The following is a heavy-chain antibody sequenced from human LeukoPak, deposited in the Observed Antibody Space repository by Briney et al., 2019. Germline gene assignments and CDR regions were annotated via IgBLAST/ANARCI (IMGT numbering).Heavy chain of an antibody. J-gene: IGHJ4*02. CDR3: AKLMATIIEPLDY. D-gene: IGHD5-24*01. Sequence: PGGSLRLSCAASGFTFSNYAMSWVRQAPGKGLEWVSTISGSGGSTYYADSVKGRFTISRDNSKNTLNLQMNSLRAEDTAVYYCAKLMATIIEPLDYWGQGTLVSVSS. V-gene: IGHV3-23*01. CDR2: ISGSGGST. CDR1: GFTFSNYA.